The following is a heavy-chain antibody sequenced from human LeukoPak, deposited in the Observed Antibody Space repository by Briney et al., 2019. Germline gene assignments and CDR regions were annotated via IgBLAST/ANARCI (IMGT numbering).Heavy chain of an antibody. D-gene: IGHD2-8*01. Sequence: PGGSLRLSCAASGFTFSDHYMEWVRQAPGKGLEWVGRIRNRAKGHTTEYGTSVKGRFIISRDDSKKSVYLQMNSLTTEDTAVYFCVRGDTGSCTATRCEYMDVWGKGTAVTVSS. J-gene: IGHJ6*03. CDR3: VRGDTGSCTATRCEYMDV. CDR2: IRNRAKGHTT. CDR1: GFTFSDHY. V-gene: IGHV3-72*01.